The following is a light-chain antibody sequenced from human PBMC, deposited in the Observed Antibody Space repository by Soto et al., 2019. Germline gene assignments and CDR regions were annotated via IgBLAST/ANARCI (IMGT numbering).Light chain of an antibody. J-gene: IGKJ4*01. V-gene: IGKV3-15*01. CDR1: QSIGRN. CDR2: AAS. CDR3: QQYNNSLLT. Sequence: EVVMTQSPATLFVAPGESATVSCRASQSIGRNLVWHQHKPGQAPSLLIYAASTRATCIPARFSGSASGTKFTLTISSLHSEDFAVYYCQQYNNSLLTFGGWTTV.